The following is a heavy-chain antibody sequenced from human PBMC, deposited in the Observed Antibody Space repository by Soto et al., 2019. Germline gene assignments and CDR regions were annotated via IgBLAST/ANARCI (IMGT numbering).Heavy chain of an antibody. CDR3: ARADYGGDTLDV. Sequence: HVQLQQSGPGLVKPSQTLALTCTVSGGSISSDYYHWNWIRQSPERGLEWIGYIHHSGSILYNQSAKRRVTISVDTSKNHSALHLSSVTAADTAVYFCARADYGGDTLDVGVQGTTVTVSS. V-gene: IGHV4-30-4*08. D-gene: IGHD4-17*01. J-gene: IGHJ6*02. CDR2: IHHSGSI. CDR1: GGSISSDYYH.